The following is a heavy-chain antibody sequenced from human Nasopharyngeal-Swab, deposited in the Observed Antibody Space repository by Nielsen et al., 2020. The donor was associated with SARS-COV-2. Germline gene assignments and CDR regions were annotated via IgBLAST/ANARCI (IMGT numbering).Heavy chain of an antibody. D-gene: IGHD3-9*01. J-gene: IGHJ6*02. CDR2: INGHDDGT. Sequence: GESLKISCAASGFTVEDYGMHWVRQGPGKSLEWISLINGHDDGTHYADSVKGRFTISRDNAKNSLFLQMNSLRAEDTAVYYCARGCVLTGPSCYYYGMDVWGQGTTVTVSS. V-gene: IGHV3-20*04. CDR3: ARGCVLTGPSCYYYGMDV. CDR1: GFTVEDYG.